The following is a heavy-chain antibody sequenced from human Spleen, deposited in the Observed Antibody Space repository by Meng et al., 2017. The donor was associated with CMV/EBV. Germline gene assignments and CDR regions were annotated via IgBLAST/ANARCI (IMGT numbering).Heavy chain of an antibody. CDR3: ARVVGASIFVFYFDY. D-gene: IGHD3-3*02. V-gene: IGHV4-31*02. CDR2: IYYSGST. J-gene: IGHJ4*02. Sequence: SGGPIRSGGYYGSWIRQHPGKGLEWIGHIYYSGSTHYDPSLKSRVTISVDTSKNQFSLKLSSVTAADTAVYYCARVVGASIFVFYFDYWGQGTLVTVSS. CDR1: GGPIRSGGYY.